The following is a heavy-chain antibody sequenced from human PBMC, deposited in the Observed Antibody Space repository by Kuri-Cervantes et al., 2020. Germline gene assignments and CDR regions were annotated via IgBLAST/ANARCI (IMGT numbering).Heavy chain of an antibody. CDR3: ARDRSLRGYSGRQAFDI. D-gene: IGHD5-12*01. V-gene: IGHV3-66*01. CDR1: GFTFDDYA. Sequence: GESLKISCAASGFTFDDYAMHWVRQAPGKGLEWVSVIYSGGSTYCADSVKGRFTISRDNSKNTLYLQMNSLRAEDTAVYYCARDRSLRGYSGRQAFDIWGQGTMVTVSS. J-gene: IGHJ3*02. CDR2: IYSGGST.